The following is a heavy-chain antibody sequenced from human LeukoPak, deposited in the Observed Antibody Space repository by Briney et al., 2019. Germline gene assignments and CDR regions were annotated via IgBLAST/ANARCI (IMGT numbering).Heavy chain of an antibody. V-gene: IGHV4-59*01. CDR2: IYYSGST. Sequence: SETLSLTCTVSGGSISSYYWSWIRQPPGKGLEWIGYIYYSGSTNYNPSLKSRVTISVDTSKNQFSLKLSSVTAADTAVYYCARGLYSSSRGTYYYYMDVWGKGTTVTVSS. D-gene: IGHD6-13*01. CDR3: ARGLYSSSRGTYYYYMDV. CDR1: GGSISSYY. J-gene: IGHJ6*03.